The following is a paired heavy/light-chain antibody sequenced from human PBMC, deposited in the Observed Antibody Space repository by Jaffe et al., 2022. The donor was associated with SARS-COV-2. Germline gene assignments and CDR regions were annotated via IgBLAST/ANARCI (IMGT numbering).Heavy chain of an antibody. Sequence: QVQLVQSGAEVKKPGASVKVSCKASGYNFNFYSIHWVRQAPGQRLEWMGSINAGNGITNHAQQFQDRVTFTSDTSATTAYMDVSNLRSDDTAVYYCARAVSTVPSRRHFDYWGQGTLVTVSS. J-gene: IGHJ4*02. CDR1: GYNFNFYS. CDR2: INAGNGIT. D-gene: IGHD6-6*01. CDR3: ARAVSTVPSRRHFDY. V-gene: IGHV1-3*01.
Light chain of an antibody. J-gene: IGKJ2*01. CDR1: QPISSSY. Sequence: DIVLTQSPGTLSLSPGDGVTLSCRASQPISSSYLGWYQQKPGLAPRVLIYGGSIRAIGIPDRFSGSGSGTDFTLTISRLEPEDFAVYFCHQYGISPHTFGQGTKLDIQ. CDR2: GGS. CDR3: HQYGISPHT. V-gene: IGKV3-20*01.